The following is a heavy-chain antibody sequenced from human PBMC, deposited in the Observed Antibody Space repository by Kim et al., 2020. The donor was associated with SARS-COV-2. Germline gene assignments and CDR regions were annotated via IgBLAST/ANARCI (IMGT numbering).Heavy chain of an antibody. CDR2: ISSSSSYI. Sequence: GGSLRLSCAASGFTFSSYSMNWVRQAPGKGLEWVSSISSSSSYIYYADSVKGRFTISRDNAKNSLYLQMNSLRAEDTAVYYCARMSVQIAVAGRGWFDPWGQGTLVTVSS. D-gene: IGHD6-19*01. CDR3: ARMSVQIAVAGRGWFDP. J-gene: IGHJ5*02. CDR1: GFTFSSYS. V-gene: IGHV3-21*01.